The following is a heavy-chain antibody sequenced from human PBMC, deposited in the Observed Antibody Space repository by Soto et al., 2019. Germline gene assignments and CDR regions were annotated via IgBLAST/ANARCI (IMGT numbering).Heavy chain of an antibody. Sequence: QVPLVESGGGVVQPGRSLRLSCAASGFTFSSYGMHWVRQAPGKGLEWVAVISYDGSYKYCADSMKGRVTISRDNSKNTVYVQMNSLRAEDTAVYYCAKEGSVVATTPDFDYWGQGTLVTVSS. CDR1: GFTFSSYG. V-gene: IGHV3-30*18. CDR2: ISYDGSYK. J-gene: IGHJ4*02. D-gene: IGHD5-12*01. CDR3: AKEGSVVATTPDFDY.